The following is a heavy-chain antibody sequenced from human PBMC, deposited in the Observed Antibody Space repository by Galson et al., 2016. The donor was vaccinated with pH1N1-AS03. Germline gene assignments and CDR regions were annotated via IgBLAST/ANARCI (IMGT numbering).Heavy chain of an antibody. CDR3: ARAIGAAGSA. Sequence: SLRLSCAGSGFTFSSYWMSWVRQAPGKGLEWVANIKEDGSVKYYVDSVKGRFTISGDNAKNSVYLQMNSLRADDTAVYYCARAIGAAGSAWGQGTLVTVSS. CDR1: GFTFSSYW. CDR2: IKEDGSVK. D-gene: IGHD6-13*01. V-gene: IGHV3-7*03. J-gene: IGHJ4*02.